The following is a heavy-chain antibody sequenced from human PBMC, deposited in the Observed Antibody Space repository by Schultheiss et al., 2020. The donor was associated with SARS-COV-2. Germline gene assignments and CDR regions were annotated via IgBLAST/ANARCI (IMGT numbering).Heavy chain of an antibody. CDR1: GGSVSSGSYY. CDR3: VRGYGGDSVFPDY. J-gene: IGHJ4*02. CDR2: INHSGST. D-gene: IGHD4-23*01. Sequence: SQTLSLTCTVSGGSVSSGSYYWSWIRQPPGKGLEWLGEINHSGSTNYKPSLKSRVTISVDASKSQFTLKLSSVTAADTAVYYCVRGYGGDSVFPDYWGQGTLVTVSS. V-gene: IGHV4-39*06.